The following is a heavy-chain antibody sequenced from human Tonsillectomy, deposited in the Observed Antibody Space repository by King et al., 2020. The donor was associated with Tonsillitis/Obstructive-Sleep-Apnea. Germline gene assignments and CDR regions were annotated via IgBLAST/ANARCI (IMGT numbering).Heavy chain of an antibody. CDR1: GFTFSDHA. D-gene: IGHD6-19*01. CDR2: ISGSGGSL. Sequence: VQLVESGGGLVQPGGSLRLSCAASGFTFSDHAMGWVRQAPGKGLEWVSSISGSGGSLYYADFVKGQFTISRDNSKNTLYLQMNSLRADDTAVYYCAKIPSYSSGRYEGEFDYWGQGTLVTVSS. V-gene: IGHV3-23*04. CDR3: AKIPSYSSGRYEGEFDY. J-gene: IGHJ4*02.